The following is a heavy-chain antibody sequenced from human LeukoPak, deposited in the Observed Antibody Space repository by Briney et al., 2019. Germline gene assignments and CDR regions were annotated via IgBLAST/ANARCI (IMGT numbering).Heavy chain of an antibody. J-gene: IGHJ4*02. Sequence: GGSLRLSCAASGFTFSSYGMHWVRQAPGQGLEWMGWINPNSGGTNYAQKFQGRVTMTRDTSISTAYMELSRLRSDDTAVYYCARLAVNDYGDYTDYWGQGTLVTVSS. CDR1: GFTFSSYG. V-gene: IGHV1-2*02. CDR2: INPNSGGT. D-gene: IGHD4-17*01. CDR3: ARLAVNDYGDYTDY.